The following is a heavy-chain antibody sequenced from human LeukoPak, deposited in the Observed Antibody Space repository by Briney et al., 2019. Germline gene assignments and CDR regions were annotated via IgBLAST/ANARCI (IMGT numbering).Heavy chain of an antibody. D-gene: IGHD6-19*01. Sequence: SQTLSLTCAISGDSVSSNSAAWNWIRQSPSRGLEWLGRTYYRSKGYNDYAVSVKSRITINPDTSKNQFSLQLNSVTPEDTAVYYCAREEVESSGAEYYYYGMDVWGQGTTVTVSS. CDR3: AREEVESSGAEYYYYGMDV. J-gene: IGHJ6*02. V-gene: IGHV6-1*01. CDR2: TYYRSKGYN. CDR1: GDSVSSNSAA.